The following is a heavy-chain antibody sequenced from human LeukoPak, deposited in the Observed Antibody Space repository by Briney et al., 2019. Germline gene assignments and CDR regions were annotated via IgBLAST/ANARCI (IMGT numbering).Heavy chain of an antibody. J-gene: IGHJ4*02. CDR3: ARWRRRGSGSYYLFDY. CDR2: IYYSGST. D-gene: IGHD3-10*01. V-gene: IGHV4-61*08. CDR1: GGSISSGGYY. Sequence: SETLSLTCTVSGGSISSGGYYWSWIRQPPGKGLEWIGYIYYSGSTNYNPSLKSRVTISVDTSKNQFSLKLSSVTAADTAVYYCARWRRRGSGSYYLFDYWGQGTLVTVSS.